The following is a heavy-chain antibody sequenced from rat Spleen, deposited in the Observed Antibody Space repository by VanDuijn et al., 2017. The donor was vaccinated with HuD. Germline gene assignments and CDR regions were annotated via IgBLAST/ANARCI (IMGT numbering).Heavy chain of an antibody. D-gene: IGHD1-2*01. CDR3: ARQGYSSYIPYVMDA. CDR2: ISYDGSST. V-gene: IGHV5-25*01. Sequence: EVQLVESGGGLVQPGRSMKLSCAASGFTFRNYYMAWVRQAPTKDLEWVASISYDGSSTYYRDSVKGRFTISRDNAKSTLYLQMDSLRSEDTATYYCARQGYSSYIPYVMDAWGQGASVTVSS. CDR1: GFTFRNYY. J-gene: IGHJ4*01.